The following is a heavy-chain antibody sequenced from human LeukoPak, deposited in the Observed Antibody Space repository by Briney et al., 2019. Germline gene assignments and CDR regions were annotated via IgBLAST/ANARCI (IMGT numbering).Heavy chain of an antibody. D-gene: IGHD6-19*01. Sequence: ASVKVSCKASGYTFNSYGISWVRQAPGQGLEWMGWINAHNGKTNYEEKVQGRVTMTTDTSTSTAYMELRSLRSDDTAVYYCARDKGTVATYYYYYMDVWGKGTTVTVSS. CDR2: INAHNGKT. V-gene: IGHV1-18*01. CDR1: GYTFNSYG. CDR3: ARDKGTVATYYYYYMDV. J-gene: IGHJ6*03.